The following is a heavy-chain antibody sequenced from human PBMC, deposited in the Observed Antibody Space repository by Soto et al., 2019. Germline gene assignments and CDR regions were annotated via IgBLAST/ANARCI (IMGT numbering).Heavy chain of an antibody. Sequence: PGGSLRLSCVASGFTFSRYYMTWVRQAPGKGLEWVASINLDGSEQFYVDSVKGRFIISRDNARSSLYLQMNSLRAEDTALYFCSRENWFQDYWGPGTLVTVPQ. J-gene: IGHJ4*02. D-gene: IGHD3-9*01. CDR2: INLDGSEQ. CDR3: SRENWFQDY. CDR1: GFTFSRYY. V-gene: IGHV3-7*03.